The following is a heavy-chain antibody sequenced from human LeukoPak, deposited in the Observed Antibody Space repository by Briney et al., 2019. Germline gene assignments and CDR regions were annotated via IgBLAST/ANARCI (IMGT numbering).Heavy chain of an antibody. J-gene: IGHJ5*02. CDR2: IYYRSKWYS. CDR3: TGGGLVRGTLHWFDP. CDR1: GDSVSGGSAG. V-gene: IGHV6-1*01. Sequence: PSQTLSFTCAISGDSVSGGSAGWNWSRQSPSRGLECLGRIYYRSKWYSDYAISLKSRITINPNTSRNQFSLQLTSVTHDDTAVYYCTGGGLVRGTLHWFDPWGQGTLVTVSS. D-gene: IGHD3-10*01.